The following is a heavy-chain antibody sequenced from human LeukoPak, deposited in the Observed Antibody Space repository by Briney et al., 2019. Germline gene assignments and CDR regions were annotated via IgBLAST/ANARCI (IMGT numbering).Heavy chain of an antibody. CDR2: INHSGST. D-gene: IGHD3-22*01. CDR1: GGSINNYY. J-gene: IGHJ4*02. Sequence: SETLSLTCTVSGGSINNYYWSWIRQPPGKGLEWIGEINHSGSTNYNPSLKSRVTISVDTSKNQFSLKLSSVTAADTAVYYCARGRYYYDSSGPHYFDYWGQGTLVTVSS. CDR3: ARGRYYYDSSGPHYFDY. V-gene: IGHV4-34*01.